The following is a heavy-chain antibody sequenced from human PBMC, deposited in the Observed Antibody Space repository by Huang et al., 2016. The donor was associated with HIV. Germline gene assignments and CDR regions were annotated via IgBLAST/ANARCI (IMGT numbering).Heavy chain of an antibody. V-gene: IGHV3-9*03. J-gene: IGHJ4*02. Sequence: EVQLVESGGGLVQPGRSLRLSCAASGFNFEDYAMTWVRQAPGKGLEWVSGIDGNSGRIGYADSVKGRFTISRDNAMNSLYLQMNNLGAEDMAFYYCAKGYSSSWYSDFDYWGQGTLVTVSS. CDR2: IDGNSGRI. CDR1: GFNFEDYA. D-gene: IGHD6-13*01. CDR3: AKGYSSSWYSDFDY.